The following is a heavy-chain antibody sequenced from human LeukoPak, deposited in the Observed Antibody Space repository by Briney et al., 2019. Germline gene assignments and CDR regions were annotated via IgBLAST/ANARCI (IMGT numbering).Heavy chain of an antibody. CDR1: GGPFSNCA. Sequence: SVKVSCKSSGGPFSNCAINWVRQAPGQGLEWMGRIIPSLDYANYAQIRVKITADKSTATAYMELSDLRYEDTAVYYCARRTDHVDDAFDVWGQGTMVTVSS. CDR2: IIPSLDYA. V-gene: IGHV1-69*04. D-gene: IGHD3/OR15-3a*01. J-gene: IGHJ3*01. CDR3: ARRTDHVDDAFDV.